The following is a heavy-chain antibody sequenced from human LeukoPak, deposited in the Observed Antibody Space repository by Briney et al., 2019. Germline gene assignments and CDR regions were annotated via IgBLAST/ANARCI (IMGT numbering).Heavy chain of an antibody. CDR3: ARHLYGDSPHGMDV. J-gene: IGHJ6*04. Sequence: GRSLRLSCAASGFTFSGYAMQWVRQAPGKGLEWVAVISYDGSNKYYADSVKGRFTISRDNSKNTLYLQMNSLRAEDTAVYYCARHLYGDSPHGMDVWGKGTTVTVSS. CDR1: GFTFSGYA. CDR2: ISYDGSNK. D-gene: IGHD4-17*01. V-gene: IGHV3-30*04.